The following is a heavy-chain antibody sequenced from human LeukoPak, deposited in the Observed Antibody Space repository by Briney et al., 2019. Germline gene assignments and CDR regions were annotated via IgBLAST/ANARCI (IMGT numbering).Heavy chain of an antibody. D-gene: IGHD1-1*01. CDR1: GGSISSYY. CDR2: IYYSGST. CDR3: ARDSVSGSIDY. Sequence: SETLSLTCTVSGGSISSYYWSWIRQPPGKGLEWIGYIYYSGSTNYNPSLKSRVTISVDTSKNQFSLRLSSVTAAGTAVYYCARDSVSGSIDYWGQGTLVTVSS. J-gene: IGHJ4*02. V-gene: IGHV4-59*01.